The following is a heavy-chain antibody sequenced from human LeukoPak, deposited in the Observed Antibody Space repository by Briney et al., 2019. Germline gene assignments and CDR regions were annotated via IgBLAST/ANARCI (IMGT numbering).Heavy chain of an antibody. Sequence: SETLSLTCSVSGVSISSGSNYWGWIRQPPGKTLEWIGSIYSSGSTYYNSSLKSRVIILIDTSKNHFSLTLSSVTAADTAVYYCARHWNDGYAFDYWGQGTLVTVSS. D-gene: IGHD1-1*01. CDR2: IYSSGST. CDR3: ARHWNDGYAFDY. CDR1: GVSISSGSNY. J-gene: IGHJ4*02. V-gene: IGHV4-39*07.